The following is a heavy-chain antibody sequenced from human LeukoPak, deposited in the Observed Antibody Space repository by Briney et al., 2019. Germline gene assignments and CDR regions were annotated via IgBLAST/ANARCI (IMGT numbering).Heavy chain of an antibody. V-gene: IGHV1-69*13. J-gene: IGHJ5*02. D-gene: IGHD2-15*01. Sequence: SVKVSCKASGGTFSSYTISWVRQAPGQGLEWMGGIIPIFGTANYAQKFQGRVTITADESTSTAYMELSSLRSEDTAVYYCARDVSDCSGSNWFDPWGQGTLVTVSS. CDR3: ARDVSDCSGSNWFDP. CDR2: IIPIFGTA. CDR1: GGTFSSYT.